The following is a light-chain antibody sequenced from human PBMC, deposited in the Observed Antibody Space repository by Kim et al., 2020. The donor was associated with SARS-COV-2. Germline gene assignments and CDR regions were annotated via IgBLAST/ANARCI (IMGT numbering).Light chain of an antibody. CDR1: KLGDKY. V-gene: IGLV3-1*01. CDR2: QDS. Sequence: SVSPGQTASITCYGDKLGDKYACWYQQKPGQSPVLVIYQDSKWPSGIPERFSGSNSGNTATLTISGTQAMDEADYYCQAWDSSTVVFGGGTQLTVL. J-gene: IGLJ2*01. CDR3: QAWDSSTVV.